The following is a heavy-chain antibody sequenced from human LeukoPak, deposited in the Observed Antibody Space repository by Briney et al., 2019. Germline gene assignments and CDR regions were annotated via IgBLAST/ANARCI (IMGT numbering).Heavy chain of an antibody. D-gene: IGHD2-2*01. J-gene: IGHJ6*02. Sequence: PGGSLRLSCAASGFTFSSYWMSWVRQAPGKGLEWVAVISYDGSNKYYADSVKGRFTISRDNSKNTLYLQMNSLRAEDTAVYYCARAYQRGYYYYGMDVWGQGTTVTVSS. V-gene: IGHV3-30-3*01. CDR2: ISYDGSNK. CDR3: ARAYQRGYYYYGMDV. CDR1: GFTFSSYW.